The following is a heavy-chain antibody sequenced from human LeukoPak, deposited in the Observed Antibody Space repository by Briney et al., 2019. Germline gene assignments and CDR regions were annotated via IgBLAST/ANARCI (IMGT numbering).Heavy chain of an antibody. CDR3: ARHEATVTNFDY. CDR1: GGSISSYY. CDR2: IYYSGST. D-gene: IGHD4-17*01. V-gene: IGHV4-59*08. Sequence: PSETLSLTCAVYGGSISSYYWSWIRQPPGKGLEWIGYIYYSGSTNYNPSLKSRVTISVDTSKNQFSLKLSSVTAADTAVYYCARHEATVTNFDYWGQGTLVTVSS. J-gene: IGHJ4*02.